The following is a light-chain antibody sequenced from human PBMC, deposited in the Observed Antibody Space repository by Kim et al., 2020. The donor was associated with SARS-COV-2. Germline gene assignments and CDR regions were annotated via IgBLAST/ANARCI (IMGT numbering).Light chain of an antibody. V-gene: IGLV1-44*01. CDR1: SDNVGGNT. CDR3: ATWDDSLDVWM. CDR2: TDD. J-gene: IGLJ3*02. Sequence: GQRFTFSCSGSSDNVGGNTVNWYHQFPGTAPQLLIDTDDRRPSGVADRVSCSKSGTSASLAISALRSEDEADYYCATWDDSLDVWMFGGGTQLTVL.